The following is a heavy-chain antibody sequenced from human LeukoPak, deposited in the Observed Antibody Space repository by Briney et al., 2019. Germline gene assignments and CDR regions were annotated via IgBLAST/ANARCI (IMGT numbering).Heavy chain of an antibody. V-gene: IGHV3-7*04. CDR3: ARAVRGGADTY. D-gene: IGHD3-10*02. CDR1: GFTVSSSY. CDR2: INQAGSVQ. Sequence: GGSLRLSCAASGFTVSSSYMSWVRQAPGKGPEWLANINQAGSVQNYVDSVRGRFTISRDNAKNSLFLQMNSLRAEDTAVYYCARAVRGGADTYWGQGTLVAVSS. J-gene: IGHJ4*02.